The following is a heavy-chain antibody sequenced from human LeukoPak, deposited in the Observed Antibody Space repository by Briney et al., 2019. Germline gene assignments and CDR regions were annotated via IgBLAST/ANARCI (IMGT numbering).Heavy chain of an antibody. CDR1: GFTFSDYY. CDR3: ASESSDSSAGPIDY. D-gene: IGHD3-22*01. J-gene: IGHJ4*02. CDR2: ISSSGSTI. V-gene: IGHV3-11*01. Sequence: GSLSLSCAASGFTFSDYYMSWIRQAPGKGLEWVSYISSSGSTIYYADSVKGRFTISRDNAKNSLYLQMNSLRAEDTAVYYCASESSDSSAGPIDYWGQGTLVTVSS.